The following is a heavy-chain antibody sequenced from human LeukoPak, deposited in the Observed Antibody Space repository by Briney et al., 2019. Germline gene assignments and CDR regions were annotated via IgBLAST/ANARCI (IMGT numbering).Heavy chain of an antibody. CDR1: GFTFSSYG. CDR3: AKDLWSGEVYYYYGMDV. D-gene: IGHD3-10*01. J-gene: IGHJ6*02. Sequence: GGSLRLSCAASGFTFSSYGMHWVRQAPGKGLEWVAVISYDGSNKYYADSVKGRFTISRDNSKNTLYLQMNSLRAEDTAVYCCAKDLWSGEVYYYYGMDVWGQGITVTVSS. CDR2: ISYDGSNK. V-gene: IGHV3-30*18.